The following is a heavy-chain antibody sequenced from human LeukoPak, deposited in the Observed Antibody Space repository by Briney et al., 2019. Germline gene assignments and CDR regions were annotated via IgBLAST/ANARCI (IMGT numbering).Heavy chain of an antibody. CDR3: AREMGITMIVVVITQRAFDY. CDR2: IKQDGSEK. CDR1: GFTFSSYW. V-gene: IGHV3-7*01. J-gene: IGHJ4*02. D-gene: IGHD3-22*01. Sequence: PGGSLRLSCAASGFTFSSYWMSWVRQAPGKGPEWVANIKQDGSEKYYVDSVKGRFTISRDNAKNSLYLQMNSLRAEDTAVYYCAREMGITMIVVVITQRAFDYWGQGTLVTVSS.